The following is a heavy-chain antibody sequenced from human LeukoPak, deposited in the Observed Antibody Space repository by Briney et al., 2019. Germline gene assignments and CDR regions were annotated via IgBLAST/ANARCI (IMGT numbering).Heavy chain of an antibody. D-gene: IGHD6-19*01. Sequence: GGSLRLSCAASGFTFSSYAMSWVRQAPGKGLEWVSAISGSGGSTYYADSVKGRFTISRDNSKNTLYLQMNSLRAEDTAVYYCAKDRDISSARAGSAFDYWGQGTLVTVSS. J-gene: IGHJ4*02. CDR3: AKDRDISSARAGSAFDY. CDR2: ISGSGGST. V-gene: IGHV3-23*01. CDR1: GFTFSSYA.